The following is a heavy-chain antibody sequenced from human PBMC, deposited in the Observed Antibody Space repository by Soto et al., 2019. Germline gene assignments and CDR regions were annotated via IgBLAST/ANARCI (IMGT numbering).Heavy chain of an antibody. CDR1: GYTFTDYY. D-gene: IGHD6-19*01. V-gene: IGHV1-2*04. CDR2: INPNSGVT. J-gene: IGHJ4*02. CDR3: ARGVSGWSPFDL. Sequence: ASVKVSCKASGYTFTDYYVHWVRQAPGQGLEWMGWINPNSGVTNYAQKFQGWVTLTRDTSVSTAYMELNRLKSGDTAVFFCARGVSGWSPFDLWGQGTLVTVSS.